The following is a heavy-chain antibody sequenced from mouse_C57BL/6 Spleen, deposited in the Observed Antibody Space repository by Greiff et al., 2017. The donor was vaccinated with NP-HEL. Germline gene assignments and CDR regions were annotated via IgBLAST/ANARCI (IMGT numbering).Heavy chain of an antibody. CDR3: ARPEYDKGGGYFDY. CDR2: ISSGGSYT. Sequence: DVKLVESGGDLVKPGGSLKLSCAASGFTFSSYGMSWVRQTPDKRLEWVATISSGGSYTYYPDSVKGRFTISRDNAKNTLYLQMSSLKSEDTAMYYCARPEYDKGGGYFDYWGQGTTLTVSS. J-gene: IGHJ2*01. D-gene: IGHD2-12*01. V-gene: IGHV5-6*02. CDR1: GFTFSSYG.